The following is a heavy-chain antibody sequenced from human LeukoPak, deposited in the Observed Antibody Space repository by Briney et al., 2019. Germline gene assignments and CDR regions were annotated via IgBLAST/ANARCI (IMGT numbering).Heavy chain of an antibody. J-gene: IGHJ4*02. D-gene: IGHD5-12*01. CDR3: SRLRGYTDGNPGY. Sequence: PSETLSLTCTVSGGSISSSSSYYWGWIRQPPGKGPEWIGSIYYTGDTYYNSSLKSRVTISVDTSKNQFSLKLSSVTAADTALYYCSRLRGYTDGNPGYWGQGSLVTVSS. CDR1: GGSISSSSSYY. CDR2: IYYTGDT. V-gene: IGHV4-39*01.